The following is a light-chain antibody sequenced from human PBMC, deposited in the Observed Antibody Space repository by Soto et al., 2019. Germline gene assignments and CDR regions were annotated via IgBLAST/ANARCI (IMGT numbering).Light chain of an antibody. CDR3: QKYNGAPLT. CDR2: AAS. Sequence: DIQMTQSPSSLSASVGDRVTITCRASQVITNYLAWYQQKPGQVPKLLIYAASKLQSGVPSRFSGSGFGTDFNLTINSLKAEDVATYYCQKYNGAPLTFGGGTKWIS. CDR1: QVITNY. V-gene: IGKV1-27*01. J-gene: IGKJ4*01.